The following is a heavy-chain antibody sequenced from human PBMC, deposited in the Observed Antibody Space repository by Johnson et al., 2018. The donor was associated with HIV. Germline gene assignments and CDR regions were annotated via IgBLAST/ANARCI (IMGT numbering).Heavy chain of an antibody. CDR3: ARIPGSGWEHDAFDI. Sequence: QVLLVESGGGVVQPGRYLRLSCAASGFTFSSYGMHWVRQAPGKGLEWVAVISYDGSNKYYADSVKGRFTISRDNAKNSLYLQMNSLRAEDTAVYYCARIPGSGWEHDAFDIWGQGTMVTVSS. CDR1: GFTFSSYG. V-gene: IGHV3-30*03. D-gene: IGHD6-19*01. CDR2: ISYDGSNK. J-gene: IGHJ3*02.